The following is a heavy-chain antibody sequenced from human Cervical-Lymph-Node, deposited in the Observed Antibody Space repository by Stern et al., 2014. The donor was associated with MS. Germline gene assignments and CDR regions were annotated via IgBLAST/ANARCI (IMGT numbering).Heavy chain of an antibody. CDR1: GFTFSSYA. D-gene: IGHD2-21*02. V-gene: IGHV3-30*01. CDR3: ARGEVVTAPLDY. Sequence: VQLVESGGGVVQPGRSLRLSCAASGFTFSSYAMHWVRQAPGKGLEWVAVISYDGSNKYYADSVKGRFTISRDNSKNTLYLQMNSLRAEDTAVYYCARGEVVTAPLDYWGQGTLVTVSS. CDR2: ISYDGSNK. J-gene: IGHJ4*02.